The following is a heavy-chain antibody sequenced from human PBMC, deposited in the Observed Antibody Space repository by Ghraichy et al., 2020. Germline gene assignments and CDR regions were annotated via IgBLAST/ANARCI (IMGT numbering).Heavy chain of an antibody. J-gene: IGHJ4*02. CDR3: ARLMRYSYGYYFDY. CDR2: IYYSGST. D-gene: IGHD5-18*01. V-gene: IGHV4-39*01. Sequence: SETLSLTCTVSGGSISSSSYYWGWIRQPPGKGLEWIGSIYYSGSTYYNPSLKSRVTISVDTSKNQFSLKLSSVTAADTAVYYCARLMRYSYGYYFDYWGQGTLVTVSS. CDR1: GGSISSSSYY.